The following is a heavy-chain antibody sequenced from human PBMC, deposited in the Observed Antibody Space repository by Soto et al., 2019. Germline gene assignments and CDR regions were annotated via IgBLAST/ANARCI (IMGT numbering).Heavy chain of an antibody. CDR1: GGSISSGGYY. CDR3: ARVASCGGGSCYGMDV. D-gene: IGHD2-15*01. V-gene: IGHV4-31*03. Sequence: SETLSLTCTVSGGSISSGGYYWSWIRQHPGKGLEWIGYIYYSGSTYYNPSLKSRVTISVDTSKNRFSLKLSSVTAADTAVYYCARVASCGGGSCYGMDVWGQGTTVTVSS. J-gene: IGHJ6*02. CDR2: IYYSGST.